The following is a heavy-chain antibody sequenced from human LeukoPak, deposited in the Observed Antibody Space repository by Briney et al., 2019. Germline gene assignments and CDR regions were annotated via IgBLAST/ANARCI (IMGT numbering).Heavy chain of an antibody. Sequence: GGSLRLSCAASGFTFSIYDMHWVRQVTGKGLEWVSGIDTAGGTYYPDSVKGRFTMSRENAKNSLHLQMNSLRAGDTAVYYCARAVAGTRWLDPWGQGTLVTVSS. CDR2: IDTAGGT. CDR3: ARAVAGTRWLDP. J-gene: IGHJ5*02. V-gene: IGHV3-13*01. CDR1: GFTFSIYD. D-gene: IGHD6-19*01.